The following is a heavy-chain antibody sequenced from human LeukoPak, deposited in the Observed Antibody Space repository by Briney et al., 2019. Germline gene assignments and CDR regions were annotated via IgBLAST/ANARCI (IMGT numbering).Heavy chain of an antibody. V-gene: IGHV3-21*01. D-gene: IGHD5-18*01. Sequence: GGSPRLSCAASGFTFSSYSMNWVRQAPGKGLEWVSSISSSSSYIYYADSVKGRFTISRDNAKNSLYLQMNSLRAEDTAVYYCARDLGYSYGQFDSWGQGTLVTVSS. CDR2: ISSSSSYI. CDR1: GFTFSSYS. CDR3: ARDLGYSYGQFDS. J-gene: IGHJ4*02.